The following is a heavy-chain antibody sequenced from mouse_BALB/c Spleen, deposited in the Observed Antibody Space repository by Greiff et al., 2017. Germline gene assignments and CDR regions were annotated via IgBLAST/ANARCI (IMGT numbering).Heavy chain of an antibody. CDR2: INSNGGST. CDR1: GFTFSSYG. J-gene: IGHJ4*01. CDR3: AREGPRAMDY. V-gene: IGHV5-6-3*01. Sequence: EVMLVESGGGLVQPGGSLKLSCAASGFTFSSYGMSWVRQTPDKRLELVATINSNGGSTYYPDSVKGRFTISRDNAKNTLYLQMSSLKSEDTAMFYCAREGPRAMDYWGQGTSVTVSS.